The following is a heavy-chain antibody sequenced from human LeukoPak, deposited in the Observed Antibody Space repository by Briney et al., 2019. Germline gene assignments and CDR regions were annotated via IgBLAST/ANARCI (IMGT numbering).Heavy chain of an antibody. V-gene: IGHV1-18*01. D-gene: IGHD5-18*01. J-gene: IGHJ6*03. CDR1: GYTFTSYG. Sequence: PLASVKVSCKASGYTFTSYGVTWVRQAPGQGLEWMGWISAYNGNTNYAQNVQGRVTMSRDTSTSTAYMELRSLRSDDTAVYYCASYSYGYVGYYYYYYMDVWGKGTTVTISS. CDR2: ISAYNGNT. CDR3: ASYSYGYVGYYYYYYMDV.